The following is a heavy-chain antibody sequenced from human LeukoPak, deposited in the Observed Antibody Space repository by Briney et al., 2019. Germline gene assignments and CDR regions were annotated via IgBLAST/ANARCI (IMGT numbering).Heavy chain of an antibody. J-gene: IGHJ3*02. CDR2: IYYSGST. D-gene: IGHD1-26*01. Sequence: SETLSLTCTGSGGSISSSSYYWGWIRQPPGKGLEWIGSIYYSGSTYYNPSLKSRVTISVDTSKNQFSLKLSSVTAADTAVYYCARPPIVGSMVGAFDIWGQGTMVTVSS. CDR3: ARPPIVGSMVGAFDI. V-gene: IGHV4-39*07. CDR1: GGSISSSSYY.